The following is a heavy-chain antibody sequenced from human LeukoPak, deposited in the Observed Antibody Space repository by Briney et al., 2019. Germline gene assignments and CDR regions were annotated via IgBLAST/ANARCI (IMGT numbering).Heavy chain of an antibody. CDR3: AREEVVDGYKFLDY. D-gene: IGHD5-24*01. V-gene: IGHV4-59*01. CDR2: IYYSGST. CDR1: GGSISSYY. Sequence: SETLSLTCTVSGGSISSYYWSWLRHPPGKGLECLGYIYYSGSTNYNPSLKSRVTISVDTSKNQFSLKLSSVTAADTAVYYCAREEVVDGYKFLDYWGQGTLVTVSS. J-gene: IGHJ4*02.